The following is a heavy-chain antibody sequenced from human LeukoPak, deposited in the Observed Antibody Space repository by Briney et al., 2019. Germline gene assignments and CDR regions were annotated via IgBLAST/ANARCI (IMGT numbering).Heavy chain of an antibody. Sequence: GRSLRLSCAASGFTFDDYAMHWVRQAPGKGLEWVSGISWNSGSIGYADSVKGRFTISRDNAKNSLYLQMNSLRAEDMALYYCAKDRGHLVVISGLDHWGQGTLVTVSS. J-gene: IGHJ5*02. V-gene: IGHV3-9*03. CDR3: AKDRGHLVVISGLDH. CDR2: ISWNSGSI. CDR1: GFTFDDYA. D-gene: IGHD3-22*01.